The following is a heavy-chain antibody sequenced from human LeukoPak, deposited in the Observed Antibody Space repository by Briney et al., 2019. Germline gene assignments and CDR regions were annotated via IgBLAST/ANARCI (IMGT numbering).Heavy chain of an antibody. Sequence: GGSLRLSCAASGFTFSSYGMHWVRKAPGKGLEWVAVISYDGSNKYYADSVKGRFTISRDNSKNTLYLQMNSLRAEDTAVYYCAKDEVVVPVVDWGQGTLVTVSS. J-gene: IGHJ4*02. CDR3: AKDEVVVPVVD. D-gene: IGHD2-15*01. CDR1: GFTFSSYG. V-gene: IGHV3-30*18. CDR2: ISYDGSNK.